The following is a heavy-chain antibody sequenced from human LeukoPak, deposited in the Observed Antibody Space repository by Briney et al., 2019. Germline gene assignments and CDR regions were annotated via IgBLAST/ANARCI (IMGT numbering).Heavy chain of an antibody. CDR2: FYSGGST. D-gene: IGHD3-3*01. V-gene: IGHV4-39*07. CDR1: GDSISSSKYF. Sequence: SETLSLTCTVFGDSISSSKYFWGWIRQPPGKGREGIGNFYSGGSTYYNPSLKRRVAISEDTSGKQFSLRLGSVTAADTAVYFCARVGSGLNLYYFDYWGQGILVTVSS. J-gene: IGHJ4*02. CDR3: ARVGSGLNLYYFDY.